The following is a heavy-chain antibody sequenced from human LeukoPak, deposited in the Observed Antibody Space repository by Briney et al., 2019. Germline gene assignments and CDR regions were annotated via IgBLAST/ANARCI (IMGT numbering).Heavy chain of an antibody. CDR1: GYTFTSYG. J-gene: IGHJ4*02. CDR2: INPNSGGT. Sequence: ASVKVSCKASGYTFTSYGISWVRQAPGQGLEWVGWINPNSGGTNYAQKFQGRVTMTRDTSISTAYMELSRLLSGDTAVYYCARVLYSGYDYYFDYWGQGTQVTVSS. V-gene: IGHV1-2*02. CDR3: ARVLYSGYDYYFDY. D-gene: IGHD5-12*01.